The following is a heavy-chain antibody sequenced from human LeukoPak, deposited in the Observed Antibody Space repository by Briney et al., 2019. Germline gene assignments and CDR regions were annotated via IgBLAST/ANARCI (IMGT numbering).Heavy chain of an antibody. V-gene: IGHV2-5*01. J-gene: IGHJ5*02. D-gene: IGHD6-13*01. Sequence: ESGPTLVKPTQTLTLTCAFSGFSLNTRGVGVVWIRQPPGKALEWLALIYWNDDKRYSPSLRNRLTITKDTSKNQVVLTMTNMDPVDTATYFCAHSRGEYSSSWEDWFDPWGQGTLVTVSS. CDR3: AHSRGEYSSSWEDWFDP. CDR2: IYWNDDK. CDR1: GFSLNTRGVG.